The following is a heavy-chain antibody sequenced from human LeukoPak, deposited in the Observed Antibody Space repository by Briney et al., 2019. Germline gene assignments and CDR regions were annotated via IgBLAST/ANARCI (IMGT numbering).Heavy chain of an antibody. D-gene: IGHD5-18*01. J-gene: IGHJ5*02. CDR1: GGSFSGYY. Sequence: PSETLSLTCAVYGGSFSGYYWSWIRQPPGKGLEWIGGINHSGSTNYNPSLKSRVTISVDTSKNQFSLKLSSVTAADTAVYYCAMGRTAMVKVQGNWFDPWGQGTLVTVSS. CDR2: INHSGST. CDR3: AMGRTAMVKVQGNWFDP. V-gene: IGHV4-34*01.